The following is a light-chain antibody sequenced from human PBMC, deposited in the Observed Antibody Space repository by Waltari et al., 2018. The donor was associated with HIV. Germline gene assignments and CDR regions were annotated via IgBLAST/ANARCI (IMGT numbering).Light chain of an antibody. J-gene: IGKJ3*01. Sequence: VMTQSPATLSVSPGDRATLSCKTSQRISTNLAWYQQKPGQVPRLLIYGASTRATGIPDRFSGSTSGTDFTLTISSLQSEDSAGYYCQQYNNWPFTFGPGTRLEIK. CDR2: GAS. CDR1: QRISTN. V-gene: IGKV3-15*01. CDR3: QQYNNWPFT.